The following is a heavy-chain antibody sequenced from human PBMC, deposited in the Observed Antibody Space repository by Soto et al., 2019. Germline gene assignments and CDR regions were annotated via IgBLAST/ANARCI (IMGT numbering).Heavy chain of an antibody. Sequence: GESLKISCDGAGDTFTNYCSGLVRQMPGKGPEWMGIIYPGDSDTKYNPSFQGQVTISADKSITTTYLQWSSLKASDTAIYYCAASIFYYGMDVWGQGTTVTVSS. CDR2: IYPGDSDT. V-gene: IGHV5-51*01. CDR3: AASIFYYGMDV. J-gene: IGHJ6*02. CDR1: GDTFTNYC.